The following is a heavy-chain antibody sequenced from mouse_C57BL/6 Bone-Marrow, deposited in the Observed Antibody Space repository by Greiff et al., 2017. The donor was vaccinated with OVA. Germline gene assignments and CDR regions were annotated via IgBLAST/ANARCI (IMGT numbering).Heavy chain of an antibody. CDR3: GVDYDEGGKNY. Sequence: EVKLQESGPVLVKPGASVKMSCKASGYTFTDYYMNWVKQSHGKSLEWIGVINPYNGGTSYNQKFKGKATLTVDKSSSTAYMELNSLTSEDSAVYYCGVDYDEGGKNYWGQGTTLTVSS. CDR2: INPYNGGT. V-gene: IGHV1-19*01. D-gene: IGHD2-4*01. J-gene: IGHJ2*01. CDR1: GYTFTDYY.